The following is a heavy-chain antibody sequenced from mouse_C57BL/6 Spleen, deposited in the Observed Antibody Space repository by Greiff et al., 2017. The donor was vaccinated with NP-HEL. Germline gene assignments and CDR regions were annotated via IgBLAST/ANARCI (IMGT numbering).Heavy chain of an antibody. D-gene: IGHD2-1*01. CDR3: TRAGNGNYERYFDV. CDR2: ISSGGDYI. Sequence: EVKLMESGEGLVKPGGSLKLSCAASGFTFSSYAMSWVRQTPEKRLEWVAYISSGGDYIYYADTVKGRFTISRDNARNTLYLQMSSLKSEDTAMYYCTRAGNGNYERYFDVWGKGTTVTVSA. J-gene: IGHJ1*03. V-gene: IGHV5-9-1*02. CDR1: GFTFSSYA.